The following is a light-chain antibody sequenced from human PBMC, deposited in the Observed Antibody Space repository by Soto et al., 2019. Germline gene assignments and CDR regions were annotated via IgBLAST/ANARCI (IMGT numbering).Light chain of an antibody. Sequence: DIQMTQSPPSLSASVGDRVTITCQASQDITIYLNWYQQRPGRAPKLLIYDASTLETGVPSRFSGSGSGTVFTFTITSLQPEDIATYYCQHYENLPFTFGPGTKVAT. J-gene: IGKJ3*01. CDR1: QDITIY. CDR2: DAS. CDR3: QHYENLPFT. V-gene: IGKV1-33*01.